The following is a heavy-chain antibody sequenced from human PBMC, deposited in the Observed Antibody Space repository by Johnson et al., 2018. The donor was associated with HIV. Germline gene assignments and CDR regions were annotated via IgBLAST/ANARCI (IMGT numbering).Heavy chain of an antibody. D-gene: IGHD5-18*01. CDR1: GFTFSNAW. CDR3: ARDGRDLVTRGAFDI. J-gene: IGHJ3*02. Sequence: MLLVESGGGLVKPGGSLRLSCAASGFTFSNAWMSWVRQAPGKGLEWVGRIKSKTDGGTTDYAAPVKGRFTISRDDSKNTLYLQMDSLRPEDTAVYYCARDGRDLVTRGAFDIWGQGTMVTVSS. CDR2: IKSKTDGGTT. V-gene: IGHV3-15*01.